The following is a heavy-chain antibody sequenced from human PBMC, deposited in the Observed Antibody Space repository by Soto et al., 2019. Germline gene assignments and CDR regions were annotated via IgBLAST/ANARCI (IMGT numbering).Heavy chain of an antibody. V-gene: IGHV3-23*01. J-gene: IGHJ4*02. Sequence: PGGSLRLSCAASGFTFSSYAMSWVRQAPGKGLEWVSAISGSGGSTYYADSVKGRFTISRDNSKNTLYLQMNSLRAEDTAVYYCADMNIVANLGMDYWGQGTLVTVSS. CDR3: ADMNIVANLGMDY. CDR2: ISGSGGST. D-gene: IGHD5-12*01. CDR1: GFTFSSYA.